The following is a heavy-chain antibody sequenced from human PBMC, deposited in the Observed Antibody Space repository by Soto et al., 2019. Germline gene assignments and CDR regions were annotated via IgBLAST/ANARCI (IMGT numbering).Heavy chain of an antibody. J-gene: IGHJ4*02. D-gene: IGHD6-6*01. Sequence: GGSLRLSCAASGFTFSTYWMHWVRQAPGKGLVWVSRISSDGSGTSDADSVRGRFTISRDNAKNTLYLQMNSLRAEDTAVYFCSAGASSKFDYWGQGTLVTVSS. CDR1: GFTFSTYW. CDR2: ISSDGSGT. CDR3: SAGASSKFDY. V-gene: IGHV3-74*01.